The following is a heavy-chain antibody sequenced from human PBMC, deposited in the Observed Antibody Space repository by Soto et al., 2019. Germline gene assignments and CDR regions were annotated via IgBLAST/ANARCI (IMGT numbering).Heavy chain of an antibody. D-gene: IGHD6-19*01. CDR3: ARDRVAVAGTNFYYYYYGMDV. V-gene: IGHV1-3*01. J-gene: IGHJ6*02. CDR1: GYTFTSCA. CDR2: INAGNGNT. Sequence: ASVKVSCKASGYTFTSCAMHWVRQAPGQRLEWMGWINAGNGNTKYSQKFQGRVTITRDTSASTAYMELSSLRSEDTAVYYCARDRVAVAGTNFYYYYYGMDVWGQGTTVTVSS.